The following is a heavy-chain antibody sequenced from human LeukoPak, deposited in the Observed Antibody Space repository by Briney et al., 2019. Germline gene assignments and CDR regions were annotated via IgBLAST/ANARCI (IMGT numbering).Heavy chain of an antibody. CDR1: GFNFSRYA. Sequence: GASLTLSCAASGFNFSRYAVIYVRQPPGKGLVWFSSISGSGGSTYYADYVKGRFTISRDNSKNTLYLQMNSLRAEDTAVYYCAKGDYDFWSGYPDYYYYYGMDVWGQGTTVTVSS. V-gene: IGHV3-23*01. J-gene: IGHJ6*02. CDR2: ISGSGGST. CDR3: AKGDYDFWSGYPDYYYYYGMDV. D-gene: IGHD3-3*01.